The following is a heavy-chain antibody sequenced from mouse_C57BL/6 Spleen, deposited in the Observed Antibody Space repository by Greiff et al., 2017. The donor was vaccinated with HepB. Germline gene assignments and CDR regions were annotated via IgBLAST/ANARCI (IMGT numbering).Heavy chain of an antibody. CDR3: ARKGTAQAFAY. J-gene: IGHJ3*01. D-gene: IGHD3-2*02. CDR1: GYTFTSYW. V-gene: IGHV1-59*01. CDR2: IDPSDSYT. Sequence: QVQLQQPGAELVRPGTSVKLSCKASGYTFTSYWMHWVKQRPGQGLEWIGVIDPSDSYTNYNQKFKGKATLTVDTSSSTAYMQLSSLTAEDSAVYYCARKGTAQAFAYWGQGTLVTVSA.